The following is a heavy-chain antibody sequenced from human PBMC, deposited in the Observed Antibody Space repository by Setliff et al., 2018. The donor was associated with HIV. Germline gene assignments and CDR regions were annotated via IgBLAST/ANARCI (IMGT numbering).Heavy chain of an antibody. Sequence: PGGSLRLSCAASGFIFSDHWMTWVRQAPGKGLEWVANIKQEGSGKYYVDSVRGRFTISRDNAENSLYLRMNSRRAADTAVYYCARTYNVYDYRFDSSGYDYWGQGTLVTVSS. J-gene: IGHJ4*02. CDR3: ARTYNVYDYRFDSSGYDY. CDR1: GFIFSDHW. V-gene: IGHV3-7*03. D-gene: IGHD3-22*01. CDR2: IKQEGSGK.